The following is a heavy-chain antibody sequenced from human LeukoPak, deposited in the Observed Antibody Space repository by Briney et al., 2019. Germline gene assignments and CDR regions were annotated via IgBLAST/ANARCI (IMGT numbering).Heavy chain of an antibody. D-gene: IGHD1-26*01. J-gene: IGHJ4*02. CDR2: VNPGDSVV. CDR3: ATKAGGSHFDL. CDR1: GYSFISYW. Sequence: GESLKISCKGSGYSFISYWIGWVRQTPGRGLEWMGLVNPGDSVVRYGPSLHSPSLQGQVTISADKSINTAYLQWSSLKASDTAMYCATKAGGSHFDLWGQGTLVTVSS. V-gene: IGHV5-51*01.